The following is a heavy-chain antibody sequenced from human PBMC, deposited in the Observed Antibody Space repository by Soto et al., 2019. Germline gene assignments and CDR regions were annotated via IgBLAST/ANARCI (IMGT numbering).Heavy chain of an antibody. J-gene: IGHJ6*02. CDR1: GGTFSRYA. Sequence: QVKLVQSGAEVKKPGSSVKVSCKTSGGTFSRYAISWVRQAPGQGLEWMGGIIPIVGPANYAQKFHGRVTITEDESTSTVYMELSSLTSEDTAVYYCARDGIINIWPYYYGMDVWGQGTTVTVSS. CDR3: ARDGIINIWPYYYGMDV. CDR2: IIPIVGPA. D-gene: IGHD3-9*01. V-gene: IGHV1-69*01.